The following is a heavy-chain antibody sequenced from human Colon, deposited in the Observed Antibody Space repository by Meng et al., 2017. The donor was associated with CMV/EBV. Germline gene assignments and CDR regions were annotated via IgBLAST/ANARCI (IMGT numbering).Heavy chain of an antibody. CDR3: ARAAPSGSYDF. CDR2: INRDGSTT. Sequence: LSCAASGFTFSDYWIHWVRQTPGKGLVWVSRINRDGSTTNYADSVKGRFTVSRDNAKDTLYLQMNSLRAEDTAVYHCARAAPSGSYDFWGQGTLVTVSS. D-gene: IGHD1-26*01. J-gene: IGHJ4*02. V-gene: IGHV3-74*01. CDR1: GFTFSDYW.